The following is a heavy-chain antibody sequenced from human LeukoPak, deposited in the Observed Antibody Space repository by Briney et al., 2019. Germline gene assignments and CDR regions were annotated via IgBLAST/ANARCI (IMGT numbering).Heavy chain of an antibody. V-gene: IGHV3-7*03. CDR3: AKDRDWYFFDS. J-gene: IGHJ5*01. CDR1: GFTFSTYW. CDR2: IKQDGSEK. Sequence: GGSLRLSCTASGFTFSTYWMDWVRQAPGKGLEWVANIKQDGSEKYYVDSVKGRFTISRDNAKNSLYLQMNSLRAEDTAVYYCAKDRDWYFFDSGGKKPLVPVP. D-gene: IGHD3/OR15-3a*01.